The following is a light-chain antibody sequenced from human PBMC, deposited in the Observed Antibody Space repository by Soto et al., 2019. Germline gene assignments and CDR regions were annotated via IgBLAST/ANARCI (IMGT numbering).Light chain of an antibody. CDR2: RAS. V-gene: IGKV3-15*01. J-gene: IGKJ2*01. CDR3: QQYNNWPYI. Sequence: EIVMTQPPATLSVSPGGSATLSCRASQHVSSNFACYRQKPGQAPPLLSYRASTRATVIQARFSGSGSGTEVTRAICRVQSEDFAVYYWQQYNNWPYILGQGTKFDIK. CDR1: QHVSSN.